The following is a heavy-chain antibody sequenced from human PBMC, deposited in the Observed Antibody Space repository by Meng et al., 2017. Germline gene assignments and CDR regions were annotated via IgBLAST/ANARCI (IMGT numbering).Heavy chain of an antibody. CDR2: IDWNDDK. CDR3: ARIRSIGWYERVFDY. Sequence: SGPTLVKPTHTLTLTCTFSGFSLSTSGTCVSWVRQPSGKALEWLALIDWNDDKYYSTSLKTRLTISKDTSKNQVVLTMPNMYPVDTATYYCARIRSIGWYERVFDYWGQGTLVTVSS. CDR1: GFSLSTSGTC. D-gene: IGHD6-19*01. J-gene: IGHJ4*02. V-gene: IGHV2-70*20.